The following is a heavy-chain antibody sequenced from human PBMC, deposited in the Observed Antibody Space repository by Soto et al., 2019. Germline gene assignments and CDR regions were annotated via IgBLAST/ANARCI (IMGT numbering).Heavy chain of an antibody. Sequence: SETLSLTCTVSGGSISSSRYYWGWIRQPPGKGLEWIGSIYYSGSTYYNPSLKSRVTISVDTSKNQFSLKLSSVTAADTAVYYCARPSGSYLYYFDYWGQGTLVTVS. CDR2: IYYSGST. V-gene: IGHV4-39*01. CDR1: GGSISSSRYY. D-gene: IGHD1-26*01. J-gene: IGHJ4*02. CDR3: ARPSGSYLYYFDY.